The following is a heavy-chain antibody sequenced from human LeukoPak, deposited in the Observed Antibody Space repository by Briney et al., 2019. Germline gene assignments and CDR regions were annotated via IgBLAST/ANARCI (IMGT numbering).Heavy chain of an antibody. CDR2: INPNSGGT. J-gene: IGHJ4*02. V-gene: IGHV1-2*02. Sequence: GASVKVSCKASGYTFTGYYMHWVRQAPGQGLEWMGWINPNSGGTKYAQKFQGRVTMTRDTSISTAYMELSRLRSDDTAVSYCARARSTSCSDYWGQGTLVTVSS. CDR1: GYTFTGYY. D-gene: IGHD2-2*01. CDR3: ARARSTSCSDY.